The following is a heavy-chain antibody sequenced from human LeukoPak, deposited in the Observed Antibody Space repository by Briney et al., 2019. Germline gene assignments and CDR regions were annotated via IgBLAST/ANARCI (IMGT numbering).Heavy chain of an antibody. Sequence: GGSLRLSCAASGFTFSSYGMHWVRQAPGKGLEWVAFIRYDGSNKYYADSVKGRFTISRDNSKNTLYLQMNSLRAEDTAVYYCAKVYYGSGSPSFHYYMDVWGKGTTVTVSS. V-gene: IGHV3-30*02. J-gene: IGHJ6*03. D-gene: IGHD3-10*01. CDR3: AKVYYGSGSPSFHYYMDV. CDR1: GFTFSSYG. CDR2: IRYDGSNK.